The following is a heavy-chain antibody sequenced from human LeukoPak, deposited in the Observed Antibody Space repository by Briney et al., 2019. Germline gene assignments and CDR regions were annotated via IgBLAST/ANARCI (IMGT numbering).Heavy chain of an antibody. J-gene: IGHJ6*02. CDR3: AKDRDIILTGPGMDV. V-gene: IGHV3-23*01. Sequence: GGSLRLSCAASGFTFSRFAMTWVRQAPGKGLEWVSTFGGLGESTNYADSVKGRFTISRDSSKNTLYLQMNNLRAEDTAVYYCAKDRDIILTGPGMDVWGQGTTVTVSS. CDR2: FGGLGEST. CDR1: GFTFSRFA. D-gene: IGHD3-9*01.